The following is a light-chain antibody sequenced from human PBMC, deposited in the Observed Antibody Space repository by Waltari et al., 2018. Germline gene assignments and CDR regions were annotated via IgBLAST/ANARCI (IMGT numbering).Light chain of an antibody. CDR3: MQGTPAFT. V-gene: IGKV2-30*01. J-gene: IGKJ2*01. CDR2: KVS. Sequence: DVVMTQSPRSLPVTVGQRASIPCRSSQSLVYRDGNTYLNWFQQRPGKYPRPISYKVSNRETGVPDIFSGSGSGTDFTLKISRVEAEDVWVYYCMQGTPAFTFGPGTKLDIK. CDR1: QSLVYRDGNTY.